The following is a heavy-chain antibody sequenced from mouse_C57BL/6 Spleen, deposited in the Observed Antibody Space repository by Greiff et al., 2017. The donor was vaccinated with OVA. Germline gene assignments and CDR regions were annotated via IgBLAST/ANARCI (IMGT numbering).Heavy chain of an antibody. CDR1: GFSFNTYA. D-gene: IGHD1-1*01. Sequence: EVKLVESGGGLVQPKGSLKLSCAASGFSFNTYAMNWVRQAPGKGLEWVARIRSKSNNYATYYADSVKDRFTISRDDSESMLYLQMNNLKTEDTAMYYCVRDGYYYGSSYGYFDVWGTGTTVTVSS. V-gene: IGHV10-1*01. CDR3: VRDGYYYGSSYGYFDV. J-gene: IGHJ1*03. CDR2: IRSKSNNYAT.